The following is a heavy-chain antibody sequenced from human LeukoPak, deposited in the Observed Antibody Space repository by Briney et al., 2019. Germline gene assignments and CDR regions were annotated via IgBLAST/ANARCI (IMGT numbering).Heavy chain of an antibody. J-gene: IGHJ4*02. CDR3: AREFCSGGICTTPIDY. CDR1: GDTFTGYY. D-gene: IGHD2-15*01. Sequence: ASVKVSCKASGDTFTGYYIHWVRQAPGQGLEWMGWINPNSGDTRYAQEFQGRITMTRDTSISTAYMELSRLRSNDTAVYYCAREFCSGGICTTPIDYWGQGTLVTASS. CDR2: INPNSGDT. V-gene: IGHV1-2*02.